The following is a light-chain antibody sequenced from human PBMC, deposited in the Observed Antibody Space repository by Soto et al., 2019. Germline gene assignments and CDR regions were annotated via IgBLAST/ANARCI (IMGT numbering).Light chain of an antibody. Sequence: DIVMTQSPLSLPVTPGEPASISCRSSQSLLHSNGYNYLDWYLQKPGQSPQLLIYLGSSRASGVPDRFSGSGSGKDFTLKISRVEADDVGVYYCMEALQSPRTFGGGTKVQIK. V-gene: IGKV2-28*01. CDR3: MEALQSPRT. CDR1: QSLLHSNGYNY. CDR2: LGS. J-gene: IGKJ4*01.